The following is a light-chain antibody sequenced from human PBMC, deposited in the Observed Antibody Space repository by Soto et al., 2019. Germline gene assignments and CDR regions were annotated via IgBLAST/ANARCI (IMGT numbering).Light chain of an antibody. CDR1: SSDVGGYNY. Sequence: QSALTQPASVSGSPGQSITISCTGTSSDVGGYNYVSWYQQHPGKAPKLMIYDVSNRPSGISNRFSGSKSCNTASLTISGLQAEDEADYYCSSYTGSSTYVFGTGTKVTVL. CDR2: DVS. J-gene: IGLJ1*01. V-gene: IGLV2-14*01. CDR3: SSYTGSSTYV.